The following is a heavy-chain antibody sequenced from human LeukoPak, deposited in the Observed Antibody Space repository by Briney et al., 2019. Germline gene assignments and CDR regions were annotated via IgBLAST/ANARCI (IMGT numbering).Heavy chain of an antibody. CDR2: IYSGGST. D-gene: IGHD1-26*01. V-gene: IGHV3-53*01. J-gene: IGHJ3*02. Sequence: GGSLRLSCAASGFTVSSYYMSWVRQAPGKGLEWVSVIYSGGSTYYADSVKGRFTISRDNSKNTLYLQMNSLRAEDTAVYYCARDIDDAFDIWGQGTMVTVSS. CDR1: GFTVSSYY. CDR3: ARDIDDAFDI.